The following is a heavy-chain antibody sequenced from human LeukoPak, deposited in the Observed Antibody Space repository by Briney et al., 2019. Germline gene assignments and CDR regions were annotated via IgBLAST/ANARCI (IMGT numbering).Heavy chain of an antibody. Sequence: PSETLSLTCTVSGGSITSSGVYWGWVRQPPGKGLEWVSYISSSSFKIGYADSVKGRFTISRDNSKNSLYLQMDSLRVEDTAVYYCVRDPSYGSSWYYYMDVWGKGTTVTVSS. D-gene: IGHD6-13*01. CDR1: GGSITSSG. V-gene: IGHV3-48*04. CDR3: VRDPSYGSSWYYYMDV. J-gene: IGHJ6*03. CDR2: ISSSSFKI.